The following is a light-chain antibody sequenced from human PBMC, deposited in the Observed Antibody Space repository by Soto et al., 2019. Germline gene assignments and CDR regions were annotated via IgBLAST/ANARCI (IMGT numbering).Light chain of an antibody. V-gene: IGKV1-5*03. CDR1: QSISSW. CDR2: KAS. J-gene: IGKJ2*01. Sequence: DIQMTQSPSTLSASVGDRVTITCRASQSISSWLAWYQQKPGKAPKLLIYKASSLESGVPTRFSGSGSGTEFTLTISSLQPDDFATYYCQQYNSYPYTFGQGTKLEIK. CDR3: QQYNSYPYT.